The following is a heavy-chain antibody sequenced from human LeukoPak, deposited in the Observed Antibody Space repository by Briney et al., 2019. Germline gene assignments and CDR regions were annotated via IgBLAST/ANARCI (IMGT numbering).Heavy chain of an antibody. V-gene: IGHV4-39*07. CDR2: INHSGST. J-gene: IGHJ6*02. Sequence: SETLSLTCTVSGGSISSSSYYWGWIRQPPGKGLEWIGEINHSGSTNYNPSLKSRVTISVDTSKNQFSLKLSSVTAADTAVYYCAAFYYYYGMDVWGQGTTVTVSS. CDR1: GGSISSSSYY. CDR3: AAFYYYYGMDV.